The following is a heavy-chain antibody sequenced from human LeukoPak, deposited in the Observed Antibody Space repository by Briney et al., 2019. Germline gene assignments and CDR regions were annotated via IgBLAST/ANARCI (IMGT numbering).Heavy chain of an antibody. CDR1: GGSISSGGYS. CDR3: ARGGIVATITFDY. Sequence: SETLSLTCAVSGGSISSGGYSWSWIRQPPGKGLEWIGYIYHSGSTYYNPSLKSRVTISVDRSKDQFSLKLSSVTAADTAVYYCARGGIVATITFDYWGQGTLVTVSS. V-gene: IGHV4-30-2*01. D-gene: IGHD5-12*01. J-gene: IGHJ4*02. CDR2: IYHSGST.